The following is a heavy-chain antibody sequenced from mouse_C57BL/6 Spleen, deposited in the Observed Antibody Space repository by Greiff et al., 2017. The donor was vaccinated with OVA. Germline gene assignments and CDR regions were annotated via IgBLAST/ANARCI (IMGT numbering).Heavy chain of an antibody. Sequence: VQLQASGPELVKPGASVKISCKASGYAFSSSWMNWVKQRPGKGLEWIGRIYPGDGDTNYNGKFKGKATLTADKSSSTAYMQLSSLTSEDSAVYFCARRRFDYWGQGTTLTVSS. V-gene: IGHV1-82*01. CDR3: ARRRFDY. J-gene: IGHJ2*01. CDR1: GYAFSSSW. CDR2: IYPGDGDT.